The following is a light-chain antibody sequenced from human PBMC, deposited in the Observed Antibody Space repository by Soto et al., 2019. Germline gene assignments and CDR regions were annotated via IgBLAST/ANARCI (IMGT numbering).Light chain of an antibody. CDR2: GVN. CDR3: CSYAGSSTFYV. Sequence: QSVLTQPASVCGSPGQSITISCTGTSSDVGSYNLVSWYQQHPGKAPKLMIYGVNKRPSGVSNRFSGSKSGNTASLTISGLQAEDEADYYCCSYAGSSTFYVFGTGTKLTVL. CDR1: SSDVGSYNL. J-gene: IGLJ1*01. V-gene: IGLV2-23*02.